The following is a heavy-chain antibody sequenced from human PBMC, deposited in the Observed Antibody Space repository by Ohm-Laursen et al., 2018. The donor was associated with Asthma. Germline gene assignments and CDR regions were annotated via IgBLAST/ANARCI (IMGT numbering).Heavy chain of an antibody. Sequence: SLRLSCSASGFTFGSYGMHWVRQAPGKGLEWVAVISYDGSNKYYADSVKGRFTISRDNSKNTLYLQMNSLRAEDTAVYYCARVSSTGEGQIDYWGQGTLVTVSS. V-gene: IGHV3-30*03. CDR2: ISYDGSNK. CDR3: ARVSSTGEGQIDY. CDR1: GFTFGSYG. J-gene: IGHJ4*02. D-gene: IGHD7-27*01.